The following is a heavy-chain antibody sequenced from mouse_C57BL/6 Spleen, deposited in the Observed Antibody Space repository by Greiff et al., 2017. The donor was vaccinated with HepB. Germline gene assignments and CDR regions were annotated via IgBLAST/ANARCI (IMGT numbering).Heavy chain of an antibody. Sequence: EVKLVESGGGLVQPKGSLKLSCAASGFSFNTYAMNWVRQAPGKGLEWVARIRSKSNNYATYYADSVKDRFTISRDDSESMLYLQMNNLKTEDTAMYYCVRGYGYYGYFDVWGTGTTVTVSS. CDR1: GFSFNTYA. CDR3: VRGYGYYGYFDV. D-gene: IGHD2-2*01. J-gene: IGHJ1*03. CDR2: IRSKSNNYAT. V-gene: IGHV10-1*01.